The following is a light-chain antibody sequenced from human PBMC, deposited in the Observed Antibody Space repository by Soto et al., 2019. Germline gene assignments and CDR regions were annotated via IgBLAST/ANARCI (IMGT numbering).Light chain of an antibody. J-gene: IGKJ1*01. V-gene: IGKV1-39*01. CDR3: QQSYSTPRT. CDR2: AAS. CDR1: QSISSY. Sequence: GDRVTITCRASQSISSYLNWYQQKPGKAPKLLIYAASSLQSGVPSRFSGSGSGTDFTLTISSLQLEDFATYYCQQSYSTPRTFGQGTKVDIK.